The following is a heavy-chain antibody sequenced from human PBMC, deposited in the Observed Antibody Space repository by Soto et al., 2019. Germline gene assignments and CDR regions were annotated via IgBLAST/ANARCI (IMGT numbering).Heavy chain of an antibody. Sequence: SETLSLTCAVSGGSISSGGYSWGWIRQPPGKGLEWIGYIYHSGSTYYNPSLKSRVTISVDRSKNQFSLKLSSVTAADTAVYYCARGRDRDDAFDIWGQGTMVTVSS. V-gene: IGHV4-30-2*01. CDR3: ARGRDRDDAFDI. CDR1: GGSISSGGYS. D-gene: IGHD2-15*01. J-gene: IGHJ3*02. CDR2: IYHSGST.